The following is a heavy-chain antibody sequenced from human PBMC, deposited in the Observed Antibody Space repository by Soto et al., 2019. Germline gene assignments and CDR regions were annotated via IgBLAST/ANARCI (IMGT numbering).Heavy chain of an antibody. V-gene: IGHV4-30-4*01. CDR1: GGSISSGDYY. Sequence: SETLSLTCTVSGGSISSGDYYWSWIRQPPGKGLEWIGYIYHSGSAYYNPSLKSRATISLDTSKNQFSLKLSSVTATDTAVYYCGRASSANWFDPWGQGTLVTVSS. J-gene: IGHJ5*02. CDR3: GRASSANWFDP. CDR2: IYHSGSA.